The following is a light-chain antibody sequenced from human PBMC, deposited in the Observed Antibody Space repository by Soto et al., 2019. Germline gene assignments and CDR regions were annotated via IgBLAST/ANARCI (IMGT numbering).Light chain of an antibody. Sequence: DTQMTQSPSTLPTSLGGPLPLTCRASQSISSWVAWYQQKPGKAPKLRIDDASSLESGVPSRCSGRGSGTECTRTISSLQPDDFATYYGQQYKSYPWTFGQGTKVEIK. CDR1: QSISSW. V-gene: IGKV1-5*01. J-gene: IGKJ1*01. CDR3: QQYKSYPWT. CDR2: DAS.